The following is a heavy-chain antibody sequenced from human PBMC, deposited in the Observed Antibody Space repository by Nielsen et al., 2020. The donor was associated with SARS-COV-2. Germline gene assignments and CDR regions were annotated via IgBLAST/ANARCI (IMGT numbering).Heavy chain of an antibody. CDR2: IWYDGSNK. J-gene: IGHJ4*02. Sequence: GGSLRLSCAASGFTFSSYGMHWVRQAPGKGLEWVAVIWYDGSNKYYADSVKGRFTISRDNSKNTLYLQMNSLRAEDTAVYYCATEPITGTTGEGIDYWGQGTLVTVSS. D-gene: IGHD1-20*01. V-gene: IGHV3-33*01. CDR3: ATEPITGTTGEGIDY. CDR1: GFTFSSYG.